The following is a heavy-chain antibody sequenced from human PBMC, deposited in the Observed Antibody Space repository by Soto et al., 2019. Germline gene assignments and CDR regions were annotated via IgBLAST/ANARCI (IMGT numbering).Heavy chain of an antibody. CDR2: IYYSGST. V-gene: IGHV4-59*01. J-gene: IGHJ3*02. Sequence: SETLSLTCTVSCGSISSYYWSWIRQPPGKGLEWIGYIYYSGSTNYNPSLKSRVTISVDTSKNQFSLKLSSVTAADTAVYYWASSVGANTFDIWGQGTMVTVSS. D-gene: IGHD1-26*01. CDR3: ASSVGANTFDI. CDR1: CGSISSYY.